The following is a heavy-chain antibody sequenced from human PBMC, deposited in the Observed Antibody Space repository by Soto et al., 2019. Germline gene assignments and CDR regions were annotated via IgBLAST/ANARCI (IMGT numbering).Heavy chain of an antibody. V-gene: IGHV3-30*03. J-gene: IGHJ4*01. Sequence: QVQLVESGGGVVQPGRSLRLSCAASGFPFTYYVMHWLREGPDKGMEWVAIISYDGSDKYYADSVKGRFTISRDTSKNTLYLQMNSLRPEDTALHDCVGGQYYFDYRGHGTLFIVSS. CDR1: GFPFTYYV. CDR3: VGGQYYFDY. D-gene: IGHD3-10*01. CDR2: ISYDGSDK.